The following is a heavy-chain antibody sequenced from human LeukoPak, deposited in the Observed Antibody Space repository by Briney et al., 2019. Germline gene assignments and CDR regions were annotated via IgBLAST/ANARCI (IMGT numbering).Heavy chain of an antibody. Sequence: PSETLSLTCAVSGGSISSSNWWSWVRQPPGKGLEWIGEIYHSGSTNYNPSLKSRVTISVDKSKNQFSLKLSSVTAADTAVYYRARGERVPAARWFDPWGQGTLVTVSS. CDR3: ARGERVPAARWFDP. D-gene: IGHD2-2*01. J-gene: IGHJ5*02. V-gene: IGHV4-4*02. CDR1: GGSISSSNW. CDR2: IYHSGST.